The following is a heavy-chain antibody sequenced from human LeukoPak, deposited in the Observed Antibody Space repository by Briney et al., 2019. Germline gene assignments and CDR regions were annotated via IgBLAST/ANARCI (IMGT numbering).Heavy chain of an antibody. CDR3: ARGGKATVVTM. Sequence: SETLSLTCTVSDGSINSYYWTWVRQSAGKGLEWIGRMYSSGSTNYNPSLKSRVSMSVDTSKNQFSVKLTSVTAADTAVYYCARGGKATVVTMWGQGILVTVSS. D-gene: IGHD4-23*01. CDR2: MYSSGST. V-gene: IGHV4-4*07. J-gene: IGHJ4*02. CDR1: DGSINSYY.